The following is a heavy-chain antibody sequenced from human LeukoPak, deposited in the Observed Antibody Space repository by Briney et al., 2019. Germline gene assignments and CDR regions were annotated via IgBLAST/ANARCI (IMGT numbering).Heavy chain of an antibody. V-gene: IGHV4-59*13. CDR1: GGSITNNY. CDR3: ARDRSAAPADY. J-gene: IGHJ4*02. CDR2: THDSGNS. Sequence: SETLSLTCTVSGGSITNNYWAWVRQPPGKGLEWIGYTHDSGNSNYNPSLRSRVTISIDTSKNQFSLKLTSVTAADTAVYYCARDRSAAPADYWGQGTLVTVSS. D-gene: IGHD6-13*01.